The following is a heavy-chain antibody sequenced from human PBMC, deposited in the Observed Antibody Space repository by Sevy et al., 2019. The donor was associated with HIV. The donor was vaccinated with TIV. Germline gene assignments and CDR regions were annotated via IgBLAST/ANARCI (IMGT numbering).Heavy chain of an antibody. CDR3: ARDGGYCSSTGCPIRGYYYYYGMDV. CDR1: GFTFSSYA. Sequence: GGSLRLSCAASGFTFSSYAMHWVRQAPGKGLEWVAVISYDGSNKYYADSVKGRFTISRNNSKNTLYLKMNSLRAEDTAVYYCARDGGYCSSTGCPIRGYYYYYGMDVWGQGTTVTVSS. V-gene: IGHV3-30-3*01. J-gene: IGHJ6*02. CDR2: ISYDGSNK. D-gene: IGHD2-2*01.